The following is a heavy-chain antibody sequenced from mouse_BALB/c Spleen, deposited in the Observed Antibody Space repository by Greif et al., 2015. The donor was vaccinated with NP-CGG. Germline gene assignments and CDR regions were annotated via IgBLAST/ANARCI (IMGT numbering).Heavy chain of an antibody. CDR3: ARRVYYFDY. CDR2: INPSTGYT. CDR1: GYTFTNYW. J-gene: IGHJ2*01. Sequence: VQLQQSGAELAKPGASVKMSCKASGYTFTNYWMHWVKQRPGQGLEWIGYINPSTGYTEYNQKFKDKATLTADKSSSTAYMQLSSLTSEDSAVYYCARRVYYFDYWGQGTTLTVSS. V-gene: IGHV1-7*01.